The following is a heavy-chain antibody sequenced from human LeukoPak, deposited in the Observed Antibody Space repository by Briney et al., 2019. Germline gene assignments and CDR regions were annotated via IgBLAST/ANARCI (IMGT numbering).Heavy chain of an antibody. CDR3: ARGITASCYYYGMDV. CDR2: INTNTGNP. V-gene: IGHV7-4-1*02. D-gene: IGHD3-16*01. CDR1: GYTFTSYA. J-gene: IGHJ6*02. Sequence: EASVKVSCKASGYTFTSYAMNWVRQAPGQGLEWMGWINTNTGNPTYAQGFTGRFVFSLDTSVSTAYLQISSLKAEDTAVYYCARGITASCYYYGMDVWGQGTTVTVSS.